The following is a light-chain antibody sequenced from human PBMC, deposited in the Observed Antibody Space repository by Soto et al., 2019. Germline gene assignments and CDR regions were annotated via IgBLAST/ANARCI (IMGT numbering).Light chain of an antibody. CDR3: MPGTHWQIT. Sequence: DAVMTQSPLSLPVTLGQPASISCSSNQSLVHSDGIAYFSWFQQRPGRSQRRLIYKVYNRDSGVKDRFSGSGSGTDFALKIRRVEAEDVGVYYCMPGTHWQITFGQGKRVEIK. CDR2: KVY. J-gene: IGKJ5*01. V-gene: IGKV2-30*02. CDR1: QSLVHSDGIAY.